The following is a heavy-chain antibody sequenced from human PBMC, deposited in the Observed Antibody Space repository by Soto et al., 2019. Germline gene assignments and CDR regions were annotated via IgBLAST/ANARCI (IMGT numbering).Heavy chain of an antibody. Sequence: GGSLRLSCAASGFTFDDYAMHWVRQAPGKGLEWVSGISWNSGSIGYADSVKGRFTISRGNAKNSLYLQMNSLRAEDTALYYCAKDISYDYTFDYWGQGTLVTVSS. CDR2: ISWNSGSI. J-gene: IGHJ4*02. V-gene: IGHV3-9*01. CDR1: GFTFDDYA. D-gene: IGHD5-12*01. CDR3: AKDISYDYTFDY.